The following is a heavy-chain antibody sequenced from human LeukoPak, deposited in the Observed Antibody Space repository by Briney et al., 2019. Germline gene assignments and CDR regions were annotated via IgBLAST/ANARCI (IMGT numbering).Heavy chain of an antibody. CDR3: ARVHVEMATADAFDI. CDR2: ISYDGSNK. Sequence: GRSLRLSCAASGSTFSGYAMHWVRQAPGKGLEWVAVISYDGSNKYYADSVKGRFTISRDNSKNTLYLQMNSLRAEDTAVYYCARVHVEMATADAFDIWGQGTMVTVSS. D-gene: IGHD5-24*01. V-gene: IGHV3-30*04. J-gene: IGHJ3*02. CDR1: GSTFSGYA.